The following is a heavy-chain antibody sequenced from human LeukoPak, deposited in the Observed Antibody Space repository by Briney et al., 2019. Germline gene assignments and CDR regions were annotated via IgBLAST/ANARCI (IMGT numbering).Heavy chain of an antibody. J-gene: IGHJ6*03. CDR2: IYYSGST. V-gene: IGHV4-39*07. D-gene: IGHD3-10*01. CDR1: GGSISSSSYY. CDR3: AREALWFGELLYQYYCYYMDV. Sequence: SETLSLTCTVSGGSISSSSYYWGWIRQPPGKGLEWIGSIYYSGSTYYNPSLKSRVTISVDTSKNQFSLKLSSVTAADTAVYYCAREALWFGELLYQYYCYYMDVWGKGTTVTISS.